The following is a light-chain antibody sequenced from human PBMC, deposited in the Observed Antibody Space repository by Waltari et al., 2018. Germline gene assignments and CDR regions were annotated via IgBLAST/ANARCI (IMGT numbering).Light chain of an antibody. V-gene: IGKV3-15*01. J-gene: IGKJ2*01. CDR2: RVS. CDR1: QSISNN. CDR3: QHYDHWPPSYS. Sequence: EIVMTQSPDTLSVSPGERATLSCRASQSISNNVAWSQQKPGQAPRLIIYRVSTTASAIPGRVSGGGSGTGFTLTISSLQSEEFAVYYCQHYDHWPPSYSFGQGTKLEI.